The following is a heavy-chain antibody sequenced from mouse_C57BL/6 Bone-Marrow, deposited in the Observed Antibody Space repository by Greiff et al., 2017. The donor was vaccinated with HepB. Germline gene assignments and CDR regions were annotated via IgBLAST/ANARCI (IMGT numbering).Heavy chain of an antibody. D-gene: IGHD1-1*01. CDR1: GFTFSSYG. CDR3: ARQEGTTVVATGDYYAMDD. J-gene: IGHJ4*01. Sequence: EVKLQESGGDLVKPGGSLKLSCAASGFTFSSYGMSWVRQTPDKRLEWVATISSGGSYTYYPDSVKGRFTISRDNAKNTLYLQMSSLKSEDTAMYYCARQEGTTVVATGDYYAMDDWGQGTSVTVSS. V-gene: IGHV5-6*01. CDR2: ISSGGSYT.